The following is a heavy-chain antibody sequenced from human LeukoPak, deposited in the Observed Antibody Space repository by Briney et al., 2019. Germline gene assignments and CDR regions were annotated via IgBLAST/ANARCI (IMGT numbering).Heavy chain of an antibody. CDR2: IYTSGST. V-gene: IGHV4-61*02. CDR3: VRDRSTYYGGSGSYYSPNRYNYYYMDV. J-gene: IGHJ6*03. D-gene: IGHD3-10*01. Sequence: SETLSLTCTVSGGSISSGSYYWSWIRQPAGKGLEWIGRIYTSGSTNYNPSLKSRVTISVDTSKNQFSLKLSSVTAADTAVYYCVRDRSTYYGGSGSYYSPNRYNYYYMDVWGKGTTVTMSS. CDR1: GGSISSGSYY.